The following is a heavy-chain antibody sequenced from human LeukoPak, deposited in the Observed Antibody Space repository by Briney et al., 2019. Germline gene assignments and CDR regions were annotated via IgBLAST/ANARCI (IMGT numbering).Heavy chain of an antibody. D-gene: IGHD5-18*01. J-gene: IGHJ4*02. Sequence: PSETLSLTCTVSGGSISSYYWSWIRQPPGKGLEWIGYIYYSGTTHYNPSLKSRVTISLDTSKKQFSLKLSSVTAADTAVYYCARQLGYSVISVDYWGQGTLVTVSS. V-gene: IGHV4-59*08. CDR2: IYYSGTT. CDR3: ARQLGYSVISVDY. CDR1: GGSISSYY.